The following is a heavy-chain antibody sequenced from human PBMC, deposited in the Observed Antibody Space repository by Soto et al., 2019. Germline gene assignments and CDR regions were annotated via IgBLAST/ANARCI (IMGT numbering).Heavy chain of an antibody. CDR2: IIPIFGTA. CDR1: GGTFSSYA. Sequence: QVQLVQSGAEVKKPGSSVKVSCKASGGTFSSYAISWVRQAPGQGLEWMGGIIPIFGTANYAQKFQGRVTITADESTSTAYMELSSLRSEDTAVYYCVRYGSGSDLPGYYYGMDVWGQGTTVTVSS. J-gene: IGHJ6*02. CDR3: VRYGSGSDLPGYYYGMDV. D-gene: IGHD3-10*01. V-gene: IGHV1-69*01.